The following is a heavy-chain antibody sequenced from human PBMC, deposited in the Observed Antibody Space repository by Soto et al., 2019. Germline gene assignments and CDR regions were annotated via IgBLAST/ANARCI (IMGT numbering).Heavy chain of an antibody. J-gene: IGHJ3*02. CDR2: VNGGDGNT. V-gene: IGHV1-3*01. Sequence: QVQLVQSGAEVKKPGASVKISCKASGYTFSTFAIHWVRQAPGQRPEWMGWVNGGDGNTRFSQNFQGRVTLTRDASATTAYMELSSLRSEDTAVYYCARSSGWYALDIWGQGTKVSVSS. CDR1: GYTFSTFA. CDR3: ARSSGWYALDI. D-gene: IGHD6-19*01.